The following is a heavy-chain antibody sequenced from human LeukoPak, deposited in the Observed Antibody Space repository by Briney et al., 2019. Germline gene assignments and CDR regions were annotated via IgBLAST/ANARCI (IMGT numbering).Heavy chain of an antibody. D-gene: IGHD6-19*01. CDR1: GFTFSNYT. Sequence: GGSLRLSCAASGFTFSNYTMHWVRQAPGKGLEFVSGISSSGGNTYDADSVKGRFTISRDNSNATLYLQMSSLRTEDTALYYCVKDSAPYSNGWGFDYWGQGTLVTVSS. J-gene: IGHJ4*02. V-gene: IGHV3-64D*09. CDR3: VKDSAPYSNGWGFDY. CDR2: ISSSGGNT.